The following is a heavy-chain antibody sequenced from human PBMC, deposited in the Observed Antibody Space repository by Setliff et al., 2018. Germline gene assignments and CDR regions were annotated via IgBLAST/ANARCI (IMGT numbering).Heavy chain of an antibody. CDR1: GASITSGGFY. J-gene: IGHJ5*02. V-gene: IGHV4-61*09. D-gene: IGHD3-9*01. CDR2: ISPSGST. Sequence: SETLSLTCSVSGASITSGGFYWTWIRQPAGKGLEWIGHISPSGSTTYNPSLKSRVAISLDTSNNRFSLKLTSVTAADTAVYYCARHPTGFPNWFDVWGQGTLVTVSS. CDR3: ARHPTGFPNWFDV.